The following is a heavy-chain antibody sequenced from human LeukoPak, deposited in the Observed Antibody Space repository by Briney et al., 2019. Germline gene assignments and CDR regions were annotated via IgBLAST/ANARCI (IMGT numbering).Heavy chain of an antibody. Sequence: LSLTCAVYSESFSDYYMSWIRQAPGKGLEWVSYISSSGSTIYYADSVKGRFTISRDNAKNSLYLQMNSLRAEDTAVYYCARGGFDWNSDYWGQGTLVTVSS. CDR1: SESFSDYY. CDR2: ISSSGSTI. V-gene: IGHV3-11*01. J-gene: IGHJ4*02. CDR3: ARGGFDWNSDY. D-gene: IGHD3-9*01.